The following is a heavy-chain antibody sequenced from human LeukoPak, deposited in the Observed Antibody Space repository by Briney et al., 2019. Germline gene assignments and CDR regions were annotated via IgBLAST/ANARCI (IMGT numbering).Heavy chain of an antibody. CDR3: ARHPAGTDAFFV. J-gene: IGHJ3*01. CDR2: IYYSGST. CDR1: GGSISSYY. Sequence: SETLSLTCTVSGGSISSYYWSWTRQPPGKGLEWIGYIYYSGSTNYNPSLKSRVTISVDTSKNQFSLKLSSLTAADTAVYYCARHPAGTDAFFVWDQGTMVTVSS. V-gene: IGHV4-59*08. D-gene: IGHD2-15*01.